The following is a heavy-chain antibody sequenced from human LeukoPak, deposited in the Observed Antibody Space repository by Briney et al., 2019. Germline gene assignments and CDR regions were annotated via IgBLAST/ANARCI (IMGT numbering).Heavy chain of an antibody. Sequence: GASVKVSCKASGYTLTGYYMHWVRQAPGQGLEWMGWINPNSGGTNYAQKFQGRVTMTRDTSISTAYMELSRLRSDDTAVYYCARLYSYGYYFDYWGQGTLVTVSS. CDR2: INPNSGGT. CDR3: ARLYSYGYYFDY. J-gene: IGHJ4*02. CDR1: GYTLTGYY. D-gene: IGHD5-18*01. V-gene: IGHV1-2*02.